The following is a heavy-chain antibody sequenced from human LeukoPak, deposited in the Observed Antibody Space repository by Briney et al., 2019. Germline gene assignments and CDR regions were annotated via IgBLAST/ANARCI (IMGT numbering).Heavy chain of an antibody. CDR1: GFTFSSYW. CDR2: IHLDGSEK. V-gene: IGHV3-7*01. Sequence: GGSLRLSCAASGFTFSSYWMTWVRQAPGKGLEWVANIHLDGSEKNYVDSVRGRFTISRDNTRNSLYLQMNSLRAEDTAVYYCARPYLFYYGSGSFNWGQGTLVTVSS. D-gene: IGHD3-10*01. CDR3: ARPYLFYYGSGSFN. J-gene: IGHJ4*02.